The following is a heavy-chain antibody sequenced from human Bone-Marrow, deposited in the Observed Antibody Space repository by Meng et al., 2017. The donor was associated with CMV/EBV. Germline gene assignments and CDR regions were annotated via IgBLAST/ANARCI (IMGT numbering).Heavy chain of an antibody. J-gene: IGHJ4*02. CDR3: ATTQVGAPDY. CDR2: IKSTTDGGTT. D-gene: IGHD1-26*01. V-gene: IGHV3-15*01. Sequence: GESLKISCAASGLTFSHAWMSWVRQAPGKGLEWVGRIKSTTDGGTTDYAAPVKGRFTISRDDSKNTVHLQMNSLKSEDTAVYYCATTQVGAPDYWGQGTLVTVSS. CDR1: GLTFSHAW.